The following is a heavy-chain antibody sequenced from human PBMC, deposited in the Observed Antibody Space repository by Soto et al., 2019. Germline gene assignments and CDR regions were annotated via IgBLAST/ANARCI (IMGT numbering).Heavy chain of an antibody. CDR1: GYTFAGYY. D-gene: IGHD6-19*01. V-gene: IGHV1-2*02. J-gene: IGHJ6*02. Sequence: ASVKVSCKASGYTFAGYYMHWVLQAPGQGLEWMGWINPNSGGTNYAQKFQGRVTMTRDTSISTAYMELSRLRSDDTAVYYCARGNSSGWYIFYYYGMDVWGQGTTVTVSS. CDR2: INPNSGGT. CDR3: ARGNSSGWYIFYYYGMDV.